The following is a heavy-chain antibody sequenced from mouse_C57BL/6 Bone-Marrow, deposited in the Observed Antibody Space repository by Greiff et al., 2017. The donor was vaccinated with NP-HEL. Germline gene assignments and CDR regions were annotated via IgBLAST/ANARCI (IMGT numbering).Heavy chain of an antibody. Sequence: VQLQQPGAELVKPGASVKMSCKASGYTFTSYWITWVKQRPGQGLEWIGDIYPGSGSTNYNEKFKSKATLTVDTSSSTAYMQLSSLTSEDSAVYYCARGGTYYYGSSYGYFDYWGQGTTLTVSS. J-gene: IGHJ2*01. CDR3: ARGGTYYYGSSYGYFDY. D-gene: IGHD1-1*01. CDR1: GYTFTSYW. CDR2: IYPGSGST. V-gene: IGHV1-55*01.